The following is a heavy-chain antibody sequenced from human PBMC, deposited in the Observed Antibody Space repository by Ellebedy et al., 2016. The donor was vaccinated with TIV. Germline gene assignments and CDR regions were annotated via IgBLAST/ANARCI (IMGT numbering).Heavy chain of an antibody. V-gene: IGHV3-53*01. J-gene: IGHJ4*02. CDR1: GGSISSYY. Sequence: PSETLSLTCTVSGGSISSYYWSWIRQPAGKGLEWVSGIVGSGAQKYADSVKGRFTISRDNSKRTVDLQMNSLRAEDTAIYFCAKDRTSGDGYWVFDNWGQGTLVSVPS. CDR2: IVGSGA. CDR3: AKDRTSGDGYWVFDN. D-gene: IGHD5-18*01.